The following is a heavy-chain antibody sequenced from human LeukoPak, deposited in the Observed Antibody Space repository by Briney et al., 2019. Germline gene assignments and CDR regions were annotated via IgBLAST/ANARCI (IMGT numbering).Heavy chain of an antibody. D-gene: IGHD3-9*01. CDR1: GGSINSDDYF. CDR2: IYHRGST. J-gene: IGHJ4*02. Sequence: SETLSLTCAVYGGSINSDDYFWSWIRQPPGKGLEWIGYIYHRGSTSYNPSLKSRVTISLDKSRNQFSLNLSSVTAADTAVYYCARAPYDILTGYFLFDSWGQGTLVTVSS. CDR3: ARAPYDILTGYFLFDS. V-gene: IGHV4-30-2*01.